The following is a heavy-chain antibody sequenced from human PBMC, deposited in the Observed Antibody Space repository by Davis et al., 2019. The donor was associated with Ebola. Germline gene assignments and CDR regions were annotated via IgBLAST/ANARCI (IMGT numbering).Heavy chain of an antibody. J-gene: IGHJ5*02. CDR2: IYYSGIT. D-gene: IGHD2-2*01. V-gene: IGHV4-39*07. CDR1: GGSISSSSYY. Sequence: SETLSLTCTVSGGSISSSSYYWGWIRQPPGKGLEWIGSIYYSGITYYNPSLRSRVTISVDTSKNQFSLKLSSVTAADTAVYYCAREGYCSSTSCFYNWFDPWGQGTLVTVSS. CDR3: AREGYCSSTSCFYNWFDP.